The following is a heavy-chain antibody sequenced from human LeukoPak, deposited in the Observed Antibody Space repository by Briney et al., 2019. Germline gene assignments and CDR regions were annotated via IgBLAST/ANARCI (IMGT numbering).Heavy chain of an antibody. CDR1: GFTFSSYA. CDR3: AQDWEDIVVIAATRGH. CDR2: ISGSGGNA. D-gene: IGHD2-15*01. V-gene: IGHV3-23*01. J-gene: IGHJ4*02. Sequence: PGGSLRLSCAVSGFTFSSYAMSWVRQAPGKGLQWVSAISGSGGNAYYAASVRGRFIISRDNSENTLYLQMNSLRDEDTAMYYCAQDWEDIVVIAATRGHWGQGALVTVSS.